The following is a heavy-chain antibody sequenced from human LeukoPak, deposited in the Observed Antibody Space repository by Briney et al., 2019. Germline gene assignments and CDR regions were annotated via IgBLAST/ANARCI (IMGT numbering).Heavy chain of an antibody. CDR2: IYYSGST. CDR1: GGSISSYY. J-gene: IGHJ4*02. D-gene: IGHD3-22*01. CDR3: ARDQYYYDSSAYLFDY. Sequence: SETLSLTCTVSGGSISSYYWSWIRQPPGKGLEWIGYIYYSGSTNYNPSLKSRVTISVDTSKNKFSLKLSSVTAADTAVYYCARDQYYYDSSAYLFDYWGQGTLVTVSS. V-gene: IGHV4-59*12.